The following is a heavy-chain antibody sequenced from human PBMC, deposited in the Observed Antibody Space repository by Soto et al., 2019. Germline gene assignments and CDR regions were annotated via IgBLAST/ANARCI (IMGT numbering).Heavy chain of an antibody. CDR1: GFTFSSYA. CDR2: ISGSGGST. V-gene: IGHV3-23*01. Sequence: EVQLLESGGGLVQPGGSLRLSCAASGFTFSSYAMSWVRQAPGKGLEWVSAISGSGGSTYYADSVKGRFTISRDNSKNTLYLQMNSLRAEDTAVYYCAKAGNDCWSGYPKYYFDYWGQGTLVTVSS. J-gene: IGHJ4*02. D-gene: IGHD3-3*01. CDR3: AKAGNDCWSGYPKYYFDY.